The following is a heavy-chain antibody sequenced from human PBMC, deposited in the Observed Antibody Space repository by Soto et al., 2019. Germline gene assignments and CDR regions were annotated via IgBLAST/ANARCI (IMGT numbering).Heavy chain of an antibody. J-gene: IGHJ4*02. CDR2: ISCCGGST. Sequence: GSLGLSGVASGFSFNIFAMAWVRQAPGEGLECVSGISCCGGSTSYADSVKGRFSTARDDSKNTLSLQMNGLRVEDTAQYFCAKADGEQWLIPHLDNWGQGTLVTVPS. V-gene: IGHV3-23*01. CDR3: AKADGEQWLIPHLDN. D-gene: IGHD6-19*01. CDR1: GFSFNIFA.